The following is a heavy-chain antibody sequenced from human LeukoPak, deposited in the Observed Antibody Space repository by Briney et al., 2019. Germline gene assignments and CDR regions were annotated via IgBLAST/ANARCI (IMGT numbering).Heavy chain of an antibody. CDR2: ISGSGGGT. CDR3: AKMRGSGWLYYFDY. CDR1: GFAFTSYA. D-gene: IGHD6-19*01. Sequence: GGSLRLSCAASGFAFTSYAMSWVRQAPGEGLEWVPAISGSGGGTYYADSVKGRFTISRDDSKNTLYLQMNSLRAEDTAIYYCAKMRGSGWLYYFDYWGQGTLVTVSS. J-gene: IGHJ4*02. V-gene: IGHV3-23*01.